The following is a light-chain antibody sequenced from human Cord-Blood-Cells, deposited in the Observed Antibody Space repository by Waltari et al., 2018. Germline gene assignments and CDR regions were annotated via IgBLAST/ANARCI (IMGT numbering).Light chain of an antibody. CDR3: AAWDDSLSWV. V-gene: IGLV1-44*01. CDR1: RSNIRLHT. CDR2: SNN. J-gene: IGLJ3*02. Sequence: QSVLTQPPSASGSPAHRVPIHCSGSRSNIRLHTLTWYRQPPETAPKLLIYSNNQRPSGVPDRFAGSKSGTSASLAISGLQSEDEADYYCAAWDDSLSWVFGGGTKLTVL.